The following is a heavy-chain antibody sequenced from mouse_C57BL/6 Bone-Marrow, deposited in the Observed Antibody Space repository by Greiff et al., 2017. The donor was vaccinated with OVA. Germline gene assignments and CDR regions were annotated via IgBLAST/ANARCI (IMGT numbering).Heavy chain of an antibody. Sequence: QVQLQQPGAELVKPGASVKMSCKASGYTFTSYWITWVKQRPGQGLEWIGDIYPGSGSTNYNEKFKSKATLTVDTSSSTAYMQLSSLTSEDSAVYYCAREGDYDWYVDVWGTGTTVTVSS. V-gene: IGHV1-55*01. J-gene: IGHJ1*03. CDR3: AREGDYDWYVDV. CDR1: GYTFTSYW. D-gene: IGHD2-4*01. CDR2: IYPGSGST.